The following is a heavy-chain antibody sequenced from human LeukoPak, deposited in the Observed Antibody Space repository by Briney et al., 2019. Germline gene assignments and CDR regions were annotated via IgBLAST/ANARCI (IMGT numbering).Heavy chain of an antibody. J-gene: IGHJ4*02. Sequence: GASVKVSCKASGYTFTDYYMHWVRQAPGQGLAWMGWINPNSGGTNYAQKFQGRVSITRDTSISTAYRELSRLRSDGTAVYYCSRELKGVVTPDYWGQGTLVTVSS. CDR1: GYTFTDYY. CDR2: INPNSGGT. D-gene: IGHD4-23*01. CDR3: SRELKGVVTPDY. V-gene: IGHV1-2*02.